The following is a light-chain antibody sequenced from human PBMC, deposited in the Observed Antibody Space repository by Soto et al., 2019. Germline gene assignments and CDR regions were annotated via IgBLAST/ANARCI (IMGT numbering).Light chain of an antibody. CDR3: QHYKSYST. CDR1: QSSSSW. Sequence: DIQMTQSPSTLSASVGDRVTITCRASQSSSSWLAWYQQKPRKATKLLIYDVSSWGSGVPSRCSGGGSGTEFTLTINILQPDDLASYSCQHYKSYSTFGRGTKVDNK. J-gene: IGKJ1*01. V-gene: IGKV1-5*01. CDR2: DVS.